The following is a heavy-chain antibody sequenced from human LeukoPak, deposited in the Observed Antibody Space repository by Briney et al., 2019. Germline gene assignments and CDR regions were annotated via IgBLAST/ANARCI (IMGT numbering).Heavy chain of an antibody. J-gene: IGHJ4*02. CDR3: ARRYTAMVRKGRYFDY. V-gene: IGHV4-59*12. D-gene: IGHD5-18*01. CDR2: MYYSGST. CDR1: GGSISTYY. Sequence: SETLSLTCTVSGGSISTYYWSWIRQPPGKGLEWIGYMYYSGSTNYNPSLKSRVTISVDTSKNQFSLKLSSVTAADTAVYYCARRYTAMVRKGRYFDYWGQGTLVTVSS.